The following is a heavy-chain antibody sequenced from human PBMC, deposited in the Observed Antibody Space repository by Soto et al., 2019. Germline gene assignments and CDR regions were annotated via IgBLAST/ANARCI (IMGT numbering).Heavy chain of an antibody. CDR3: ARLHMNCSSTSCYAVAGTLDY. D-gene: IGHD2-2*01. CDR1: GYSFTSYW. Sequence: PGESLKISCKGSGYSFTSYWIGWVRQMPGKGLEWMGIIYPGDSDTRYSPSFQGQVTISADKSISTAYLQWSSLKASDTAMYYCARLHMNCSSTSCYAVAGTLDYWGQGTLVTVSS. CDR2: IYPGDSDT. V-gene: IGHV5-51*01. J-gene: IGHJ4*02.